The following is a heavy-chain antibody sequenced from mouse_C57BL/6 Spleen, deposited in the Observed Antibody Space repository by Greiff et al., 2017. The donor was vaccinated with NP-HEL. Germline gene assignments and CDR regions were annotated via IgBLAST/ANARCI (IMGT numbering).Heavy chain of an antibody. D-gene: IGHD1-1*01. J-gene: IGHJ2*01. Sequence: QVQLQQPGAELVRPGSSVKLSCKASGYTFTSYWMQWVKQRPIQGLEWIGNIEPSDSETHYNQKFKDKATLTVDKSSSTAYMQLSSLTSEDSAVYYCGITTVVATLDFDYWGQGTTLTVSA. CDR1: GYTFTSYW. V-gene: IGHV1-52*01. CDR3: GITTVVATLDFDY. CDR2: IEPSDSET.